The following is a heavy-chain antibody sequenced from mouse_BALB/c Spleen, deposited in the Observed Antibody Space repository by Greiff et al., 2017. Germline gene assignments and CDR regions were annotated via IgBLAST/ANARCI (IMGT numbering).Heavy chain of an antibody. Sequence: LQESGAELAKPGASVKMSCKASGYTFTSYWMHWVKQRPGQGLEWIGYINPSTGYTEYNQKFKDKATLTADKSSSTAYMQLSSLTSEDSAVYYCAREGDYDGFYAMDYWGQGTSVTVSS. J-gene: IGHJ4*01. V-gene: IGHV1-7*01. CDR3: AREGDYDGFYAMDY. D-gene: IGHD2-4*01. CDR1: GYTFTSYW. CDR2: INPSTGYT.